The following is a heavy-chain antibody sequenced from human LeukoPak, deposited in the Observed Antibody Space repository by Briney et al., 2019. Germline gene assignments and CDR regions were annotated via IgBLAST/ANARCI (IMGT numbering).Heavy chain of an antibody. CDR2: VSYDETKK. V-gene: IGHV3-30*18. Sequence: GGSLRLSCAASGFTVSTYGMHWVRQAPGKGLEWVAGVSYDETKKYYADSVKGRFTISRDNSKNTLYLQMNSLRAEDTAVYFCAKDRSSSWYSYDYWGQGTLVTVSS. J-gene: IGHJ4*02. D-gene: IGHD6-13*01. CDR3: AKDRSSSWYSYDY. CDR1: GFTVSTYG.